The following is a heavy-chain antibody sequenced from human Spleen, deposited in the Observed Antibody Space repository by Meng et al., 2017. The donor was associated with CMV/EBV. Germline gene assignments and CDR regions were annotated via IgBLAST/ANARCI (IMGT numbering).Heavy chain of an antibody. V-gene: IGHV4-59*01. Sequence: SETLSLTCTVSGGSISKNYWSWIRQPPGKGLEWIGYIYDSGSTNYNPSLKSRVTISVHKSVNQFSLKLSSVTAADTAVYYCAKDRYCSSTTCPGSYWGQGTLVTVSS. CDR3: AKDRYCSSTTCPGSY. D-gene: IGHD2-2*01. CDR1: GGSISKNY. CDR2: IYDSGST. J-gene: IGHJ4*02.